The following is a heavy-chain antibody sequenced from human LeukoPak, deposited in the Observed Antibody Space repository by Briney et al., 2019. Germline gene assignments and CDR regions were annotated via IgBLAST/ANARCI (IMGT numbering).Heavy chain of an antibody. D-gene: IGHD5-18*01. CDR2: IYPGDSDT. V-gene: IGHV5-51*01. CDR1: GYSITSYW. Sequence: ESLKISCKGSGYSITSYWIGWVRQMPGKGLEWMGIIYPGDSDTRYSPSFQGQVTISADKSISTAYLQWSSLKASDTATYYCTRVGGDTAIIGYGMDVWGQGTTVTVS. J-gene: IGHJ6*02. CDR3: TRVGGDTAIIGYGMDV.